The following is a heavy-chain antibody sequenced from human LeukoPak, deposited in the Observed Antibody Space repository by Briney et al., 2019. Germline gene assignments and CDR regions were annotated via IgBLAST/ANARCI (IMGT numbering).Heavy chain of an antibody. D-gene: IGHD1-14*01. CDR2: LNTDGSLA. Sequence: GGSLRLSCAASGFTFGNYWMKWVRQAPGKGLVWVSRLNTDGSLATYADSVKGQFTISRDNAKNTLYLQMNSLRVDDTAVYYCARELDAAQTVDYWDQGTLVAVSS. V-gene: IGHV3-74*01. CDR3: ARELDAAQTVDY. CDR1: GFTFGNYW. J-gene: IGHJ4*02.